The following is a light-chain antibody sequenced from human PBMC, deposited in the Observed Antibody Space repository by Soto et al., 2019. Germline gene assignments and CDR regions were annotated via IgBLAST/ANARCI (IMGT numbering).Light chain of an antibody. Sequence: QSALTQPRSVSGSPGQSVTISCTGTSSDVGGYNYVSWYQQHPGKAPKVMIYDVSERPSGVPARFSGSKSGNTASLTISELQAEDEADYYCCTYACSQRYVFGTGTKLTVL. CDR2: DVS. CDR3: CTYACSQRYV. J-gene: IGLJ1*01. CDR1: SSDVGGYNY. V-gene: IGLV2-11*01.